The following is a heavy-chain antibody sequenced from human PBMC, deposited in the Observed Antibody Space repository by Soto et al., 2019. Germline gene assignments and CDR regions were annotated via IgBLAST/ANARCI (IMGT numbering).Heavy chain of an antibody. J-gene: IGHJ4*02. CDR1: GFTFSSYA. Sequence: EVQLLESGGGLVQPGGSLRLSCAASGFTFSSYAMRWIRQAPVKGLEWVSSSGSDDRTYYADSVKGRFTIARDNSKTTLYLQMNSLRAEDTAVYYCARRGSGSDYNYWGQGTLVTVSS. D-gene: IGHD1-26*01. CDR2: SGSDDRT. CDR3: ARRGSGSDYNY. V-gene: IGHV3-23*01.